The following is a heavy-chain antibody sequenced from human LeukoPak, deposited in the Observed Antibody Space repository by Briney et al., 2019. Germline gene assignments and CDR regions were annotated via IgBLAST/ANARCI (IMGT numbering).Heavy chain of an antibody. CDR1: GFTFSNFG. D-gene: IGHD3-10*01. V-gene: IGHV3-30*18. J-gene: IGHJ4*02. CDR2: ISYDGKVT. CDR3: AKERDYRVSTSCDY. Sequence: PGEPLRLSCAASGFTFSNFGMHWVRQAPGKGLEWMAVISYDGKVTYYADSVKGRFTISRDNSKNTLYLQMTSLRGEDTALYYCAKERDYRVSTSCDYWGQGTQVTASS.